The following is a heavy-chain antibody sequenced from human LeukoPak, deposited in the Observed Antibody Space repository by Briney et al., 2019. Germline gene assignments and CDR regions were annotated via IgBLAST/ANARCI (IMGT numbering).Heavy chain of an antibody. CDR1: GDSISGSNW. D-gene: IGHD3-10*01. Sequence: SGTLSLTCAVSGDSISGSNWWTWVRQPPGKGLEWIGEIYHSGSANYNPSLKSRVTISVDKSKNQFSLKLSSVTAADTAVYYCARVTMIRGVILFYDYWGQGTLVTVSS. CDR3: ARVTMIRGVILFYDY. CDR2: IYHSGSA. J-gene: IGHJ4*02. V-gene: IGHV4-4*02.